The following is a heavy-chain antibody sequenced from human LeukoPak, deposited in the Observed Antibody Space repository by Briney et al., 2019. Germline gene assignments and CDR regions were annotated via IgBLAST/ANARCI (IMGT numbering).Heavy chain of an antibody. V-gene: IGHV1-69*13. Sequence: ASVKVSCKASGGTFSSYAISWVRQAPGQGLEWMGGIIPIFGTANYAQKFQGRVTITADESTSTAYMELSSLRSEDTAVYYCARDVRGGYSRPPSSYYYYYMDVWGKGTTVTVSS. CDR1: GGTFSSYA. D-gene: IGHD5-18*01. J-gene: IGHJ6*03. CDR3: ARDVRGGYSRPPSSYYYYYMDV. CDR2: IIPIFGTA.